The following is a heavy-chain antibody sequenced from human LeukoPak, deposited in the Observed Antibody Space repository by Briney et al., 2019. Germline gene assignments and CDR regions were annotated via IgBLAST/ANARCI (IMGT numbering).Heavy chain of an antibody. V-gene: IGHV3-7*01. CDR3: ARSVSKYALDL. CDR1: GFTFSSYW. Sequence: GGSLRLSCGASGFTFSSYWMTWVRQAPGKGLEWVANIKQDGSEKYYVDSVKGRFTISRDNAENSLYLHMNSLRAEDTAVYYCARSVSKYALDLWGQGTMVTVSS. J-gene: IGHJ3*01. CDR2: IKQDGSEK.